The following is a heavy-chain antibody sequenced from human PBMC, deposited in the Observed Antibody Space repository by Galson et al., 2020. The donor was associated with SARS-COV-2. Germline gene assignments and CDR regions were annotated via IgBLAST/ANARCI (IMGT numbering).Heavy chain of an antibody. CDR1: GFTFSSHA. D-gene: IGHD3-22*01. Sequence: GESLKISCAASGFTFSSHAIHWVRQAPGKGLEWVAQIFYDGSDKYYGDSVKGRFTISRDSSKNMVYLQMNNLKVDDTAVYYCARDGQLSIGCAFDYWCQGTLVTVSS. V-gene: IGHV3-33*01. CDR3: ARDGQLSIGCAFDY. CDR2: IFYDGSDK. J-gene: IGHJ4*02.